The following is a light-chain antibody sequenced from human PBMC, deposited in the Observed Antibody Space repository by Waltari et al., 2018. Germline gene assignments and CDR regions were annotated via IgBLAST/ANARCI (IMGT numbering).Light chain of an antibody. CDR3: QQSYTSPRT. CDR2: DAS. Sequence: DIQMTQSPSSLSASVGDRVTITCRTSQIINNYLNWFQQKPGKAPELLIFDASSVQGGVPPRFSGSGSGTDFTLTISSLQPEDFATYYCQQSYTSPRTFGQGTKV. J-gene: IGKJ1*01. CDR1: QIINNY. V-gene: IGKV1-39*01.